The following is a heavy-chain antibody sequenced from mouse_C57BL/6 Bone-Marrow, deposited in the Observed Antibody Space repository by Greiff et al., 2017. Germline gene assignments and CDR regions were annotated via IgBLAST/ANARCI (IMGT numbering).Heavy chain of an antibody. D-gene: IGHD4-1*01. CDR1: GFTFSSYG. CDR3: ARGLTGGPFDY. CDR2: ISSGGSYT. Sequence: EVQGVESGGDLVKPGGSLKLSCAASGFTFSSYGMSWVRQTPDKRLEWVATISSGGSYTYYPDSVKGRFTISRDNAKNTLYLQMSSLKSEDTAMYYCARGLTGGPFDYWGQGTTLTVSS. V-gene: IGHV5-6*01. J-gene: IGHJ2*01.